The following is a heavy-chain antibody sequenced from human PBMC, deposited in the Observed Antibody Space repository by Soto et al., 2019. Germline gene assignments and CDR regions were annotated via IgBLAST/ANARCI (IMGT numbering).Heavy chain of an antibody. Sequence: SETLSLTCTVSGGSISSYYWSWIRQPPGKGLEWIGYIYYSGSTNYNPSLKSRVTISVDTSKNQFSLKLSSVTAADTAVYYCARVVRSSYGPFDYWGQGTLVTVSS. D-gene: IGHD5-18*01. CDR1: GGSISSYY. J-gene: IGHJ4*02. CDR3: ARVVRSSYGPFDY. V-gene: IGHV4-59*01. CDR2: IYYSGST.